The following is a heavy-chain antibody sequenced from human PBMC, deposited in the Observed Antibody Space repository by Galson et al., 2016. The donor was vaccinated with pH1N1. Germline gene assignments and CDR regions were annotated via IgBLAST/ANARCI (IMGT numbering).Heavy chain of an antibody. V-gene: IGHV3-7*01. D-gene: IGHD1-26*01. CDR3: ARDSSLWSAEWELFDY. Sequence: SLRLSCAASGFTVSSNYMSWVRQAPGKGLEWVANINEDGSKKYYVDSVRGRFTVSRDNSKNTLFLQMNSLGAEDTAIYYCARDSSLWSAEWELFDYWGQGTLVTVSS. J-gene: IGHJ4*02. CDR2: INEDGSKK. CDR1: GFTVSSNY.